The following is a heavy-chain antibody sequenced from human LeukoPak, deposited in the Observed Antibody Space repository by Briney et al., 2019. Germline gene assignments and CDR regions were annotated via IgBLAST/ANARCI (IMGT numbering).Heavy chain of an antibody. CDR3: APLETT. J-gene: IGHJ4*02. V-gene: IGHV3-23*01. CDR2: ISGSGANT. D-gene: IGHD4-17*01. CDR1: GFTFRSYA. Sequence: GGSLRLSCAASGFTFRSYAMSWVRQAPGKGLEWVSGISGSGANTFYADSVKGRFTSSRDNSKKTLYLQMNSLTDGDTAVYYCAPLETTWGQGTLVTVSS.